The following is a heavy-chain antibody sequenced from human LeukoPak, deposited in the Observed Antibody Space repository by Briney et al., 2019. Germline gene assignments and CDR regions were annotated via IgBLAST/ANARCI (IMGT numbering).Heavy chain of an antibody. CDR1: GGTFSSYA. V-gene: IGHV1-69*05. CDR3: ASPSLGSSSFYYYMDV. Sequence: SVKVSCKASGGTFSSYAISWVRQAPGQGLGWMGGIIPIFGTANYAQKFQGRVTITTDESTSTAYMELSSLRSEDTAVYYCASPSLGSSSFYYYMDVWGKGTTVTVSS. J-gene: IGHJ6*03. CDR2: IIPIFGTA. D-gene: IGHD3-16*01.